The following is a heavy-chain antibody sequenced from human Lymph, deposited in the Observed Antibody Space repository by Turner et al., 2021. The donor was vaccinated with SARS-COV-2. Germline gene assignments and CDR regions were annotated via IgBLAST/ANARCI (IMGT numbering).Heavy chain of an antibody. CDR3: AIGSSKPQWLDLFWY. J-gene: IGHJ4*02. CDR2: CDPEDGDT. V-gene: IGHV1-24*01. CDR1: GYTLTELS. D-gene: IGHD6-19*01. Sequence: QVQLVQSGAEVRKPGASVKVSCKVSGYTLTELSMPWVRQAPGKGLEWMGGCDPEDGDTTYAQKFQGRVTMTEDTSTDTPYMELSSLRSEDTAVYYCAIGSSKPQWLDLFWYWGQGTLVTVSS.